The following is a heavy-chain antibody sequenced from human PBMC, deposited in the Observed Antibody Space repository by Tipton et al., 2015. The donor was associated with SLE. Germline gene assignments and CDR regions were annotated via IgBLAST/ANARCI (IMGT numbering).Heavy chain of an antibody. CDR2: IYNSGST. CDR1: GDSISGYY. CDR3: ARGTLNYYYMDV. V-gene: IGHV4-59*12. Sequence: TLSLTCTVSGDSISGYYWSWIRQPPGKGLEWIGYIYNSGSTYYIPSLRGRVTISVDPSKKHFSLNLTSVTAADTAVYYCARGTLNYYYMDVWGKGTTVTVS. J-gene: IGHJ6*03.